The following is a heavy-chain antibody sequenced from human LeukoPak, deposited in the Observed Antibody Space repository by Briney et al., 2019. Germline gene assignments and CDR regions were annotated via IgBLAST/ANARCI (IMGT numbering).Heavy chain of an antibody. D-gene: IGHD2-2*01. V-gene: IGHV4-34*01. J-gene: IGHJ3*02. CDR2: INHSGSI. CDR1: GGSFSGYY. CDR3: ARVRCSSTSCWMGAFDI. Sequence: SVTLSLTCAVYGGSFSGYYWSWFRQPPGKGLEWIGEINHSGSINYNPSLKSRVTISVDTSKNQFSLKLSSVTAADTAVYYCARVRCSSTSCWMGAFDIWGQGTMVTVSS.